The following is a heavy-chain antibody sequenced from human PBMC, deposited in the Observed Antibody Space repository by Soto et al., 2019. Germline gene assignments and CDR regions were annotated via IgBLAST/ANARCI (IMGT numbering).Heavy chain of an antibody. CDR1: SGSICSSNW. J-gene: IGHJ6*03. D-gene: IGHD2-2*01. Sequence: SETLSLTCAVSSGSICSSNWWSWVRQPPGKGLEWIGEIYHSGSTNYNPSLKSRVTISVDKSKNQFSLKLSSVTAADTAVYYCARVNHCSSTSYSGGYYYYYMDVWGKGTTVTVSS. CDR3: ARVNHCSSTSYSGGYYYYYMDV. CDR2: IYHSGST. V-gene: IGHV4-4*02.